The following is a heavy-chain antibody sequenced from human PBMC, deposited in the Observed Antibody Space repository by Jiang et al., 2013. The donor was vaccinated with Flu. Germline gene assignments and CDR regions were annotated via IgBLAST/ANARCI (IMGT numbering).Heavy chain of an antibody. D-gene: IGHD3-16*01. CDR1: GYTFSNYG. CDR2: ISAYSGNT. Sequence: SGAEVKRPGASVKLSCKASGYTFSNYGISWVRQAPGQGLEWMGYISAYSGNTRYAQQLQGRVTMTTDTSTRTAYMEMRGLKSDDTAVYYCVRDGGVEDPLGFDYWGQGTLV. CDR3: VRDGGVEDPLGFDY. V-gene: IGHV1-18*01. J-gene: IGHJ4*02.